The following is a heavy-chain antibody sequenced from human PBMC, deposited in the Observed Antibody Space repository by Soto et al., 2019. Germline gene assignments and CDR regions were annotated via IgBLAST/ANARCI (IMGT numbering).Heavy chain of an antibody. D-gene: IGHD6-19*01. Sequence: GGSLRLSCAASGFTFRTYGMTWVRHAPGKGLEWVSGISGSGGERYYGDSGEGRFSISRDNSENTLFLQMHSLRAEDTAIYYCAKDTLNDSGSFDYWGQGALVTVSS. CDR1: GFTFRTYG. J-gene: IGHJ4*02. CDR3: AKDTLNDSGSFDY. V-gene: IGHV3-23*01. CDR2: ISGSGGER.